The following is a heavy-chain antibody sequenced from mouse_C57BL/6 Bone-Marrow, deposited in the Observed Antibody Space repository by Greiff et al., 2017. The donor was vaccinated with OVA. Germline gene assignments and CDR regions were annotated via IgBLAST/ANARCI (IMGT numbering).Heavy chain of an antibody. CDR3: ARDSKYGDWYFDV. J-gene: IGHJ1*03. V-gene: IGHV1-50*01. CDR2: IDPSDSYT. CDR1: GYTFTSYW. D-gene: IGHD2-5*01. Sequence: VQLQQPGAELVKPGASVKLSCKASGYTFTSYWMQWVKQRPGQGLEWIGEIDPSDSYTNYNQKFKGKATLTVDTSSSTAYMQLSSLTSEDSAVYYCARDSKYGDWYFDVWGTGTTVTVSS.